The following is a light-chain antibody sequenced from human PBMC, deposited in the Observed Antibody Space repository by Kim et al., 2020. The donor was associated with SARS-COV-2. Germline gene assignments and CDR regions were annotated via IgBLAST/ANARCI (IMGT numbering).Light chain of an antibody. CDR2: KAS. CDR1: QSVSSW. V-gene: IGKV1-5*03. CDR3: QQYNSYPYT. Sequence: DIQMTQSPSTLSASVGERVTITCRASQSVSSWLAWYQQKPGKAPKLLIHKASTLETGVPSSFSGSGSGTEFTLTISSLQPDDFATYYCQQYNSYPYTFGQGTKLEIK. J-gene: IGKJ2*01.